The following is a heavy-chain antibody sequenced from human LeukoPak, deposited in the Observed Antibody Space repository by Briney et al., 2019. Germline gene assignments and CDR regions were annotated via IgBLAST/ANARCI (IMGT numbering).Heavy chain of an antibody. V-gene: IGHV3-11*06. CDR2: ITSSGSYT. CDR1: GFTFSDYY. D-gene: IGHD2-21*02. J-gene: IGHJ4*02. Sequence: GGSLRLSCAASGFTFSDYYMNWIRQAPGKGLEWVSYITSSGSYTNYADSVEGRFTISRDNAKNSLYLQMNSLRAEDTAVYYCVRGAGDLGYWGQGTLVTVSS. CDR3: VRGAGDLGY.